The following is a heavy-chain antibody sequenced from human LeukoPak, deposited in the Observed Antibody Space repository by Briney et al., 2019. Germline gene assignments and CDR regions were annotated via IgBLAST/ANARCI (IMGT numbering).Heavy chain of an antibody. CDR1: GGSISSGGYY. D-gene: IGHD3-10*01. V-gene: IGHV4-31*03. Sequence: SQTLSLTCTVSGGSISSGGYYWSWIRQHPGKGLEWIGYIYYSGSTYYNPSLKSRVTISVDTSKNQFSLKLSSVTAADTAVYYCARDSDHYGSGSYSNYYYYGMDVWGKGTTVTVSS. J-gene: IGHJ6*04. CDR3: ARDSDHYGSGSYSNYYYYGMDV. CDR2: IYYSGST.